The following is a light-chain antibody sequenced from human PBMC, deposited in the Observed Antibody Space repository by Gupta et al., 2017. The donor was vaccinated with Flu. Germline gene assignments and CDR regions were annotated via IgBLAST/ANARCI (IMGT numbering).Light chain of an antibody. CDR2: KAS. Sequence: DIQMTQSPSTLSASVGDRVTITCRTSQSISSWLAWYQQKPGKAPKILIYKASSLESGVPSRFSGSGSGTEFTLTISSLQPDDFATYYCQQYNNYSPQTFGQGTKVEIK. V-gene: IGKV1-5*03. CDR1: QSISSW. CDR3: QQYNNYSPQT. J-gene: IGKJ1*01.